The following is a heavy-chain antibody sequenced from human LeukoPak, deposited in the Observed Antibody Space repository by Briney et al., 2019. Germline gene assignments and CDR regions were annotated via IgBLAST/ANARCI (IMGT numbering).Heavy chain of an antibody. Sequence: PGGSLRLSCAASGFTFDDYAMHWVRQAPGKGLEWVSGISWNSGSIGYADPVKGRFTISRDNAKNSLYLQMNSLRAEDTALYYCAKDIGYGMDVWGQGTTVTVSS. V-gene: IGHV3-9*01. J-gene: IGHJ6*02. CDR2: ISWNSGSI. CDR1: GFTFDDYA. CDR3: AKDIGYGMDV.